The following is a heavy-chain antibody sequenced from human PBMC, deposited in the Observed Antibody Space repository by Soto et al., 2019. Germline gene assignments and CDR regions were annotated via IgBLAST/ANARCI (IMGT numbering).Heavy chain of an antibody. CDR2: ISSSSSTI. CDR3: ARVVGYYYGMDV. Sequence: EVQLVESGGGLVQPGGSLRLSCAASGFTFSSYSMNWVRQAPGKGLEWVSYISSSSSTIYYADSVKGRSTISRDNAKNSLDLQMNSLRAEDTAVYYCARVVGYYYGMDVWGQGTTVTVSS. V-gene: IGHV3-48*01. CDR1: GFTFSSYS. J-gene: IGHJ6*02.